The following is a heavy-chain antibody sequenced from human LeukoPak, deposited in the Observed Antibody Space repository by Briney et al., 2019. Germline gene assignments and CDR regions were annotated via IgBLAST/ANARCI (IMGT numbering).Heavy chain of an antibody. CDR2: IYYSGDT. CDR1: GGSLNSYY. CDR3: ARSAGYRSIYFDY. Sequence: PSETLSLTCTVSGGSLNSYYWSWVRQSPGKGLEWFGYIYYSGDTNYNPSLESRVTISVDTSKNQFSLRLSSVTAADTAMYYCARSAGYRSIYFDYWGQGILVTVSS. D-gene: IGHD3-9*01. V-gene: IGHV4-59*01. J-gene: IGHJ4*02.